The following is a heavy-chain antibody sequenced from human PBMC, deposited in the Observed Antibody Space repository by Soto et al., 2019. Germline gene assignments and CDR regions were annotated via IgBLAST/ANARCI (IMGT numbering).Heavy chain of an antibody. D-gene: IGHD3-16*02. CDR2: IYYST. J-gene: IGHJ6*02. V-gene: IGHV4-31*03. Sequence: QVQLQESGPGLVKPSQTLSLTCTVSGGSIRSGGYYWSWIRQHPGKDLEWIGYIYYSTYYNPSLKSRVTISVDTSKNQFVLKLCSVTAADTAVYYCARDYRASYPAYYYYGMDVWGQGTTVTVSS. CDR3: ARDYRASYPAYYYYGMDV. CDR1: GGSIRSGGYY.